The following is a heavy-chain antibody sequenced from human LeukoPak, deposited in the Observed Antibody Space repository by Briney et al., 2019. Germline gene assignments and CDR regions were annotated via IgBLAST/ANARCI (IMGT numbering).Heavy chain of an antibody. J-gene: IGHJ4*02. Sequence: GGSLRLSCAASGFTFSSYSMNWVRQAPGKGLEWVSSISSSSSYIYYADSVKGRFTISRDNAKNSLYLQMNSLRAEDTAVYYCARAAPNYGGNSWFDYWGQGTLDTVSS. CDR1: GFTFSSYS. D-gene: IGHD4-23*01. V-gene: IGHV3-21*01. CDR3: ARAAPNYGGNSWFDY. CDR2: ISSSSSYI.